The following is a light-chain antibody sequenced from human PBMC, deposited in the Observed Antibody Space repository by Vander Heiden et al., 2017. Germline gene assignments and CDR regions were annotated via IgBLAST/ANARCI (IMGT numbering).Light chain of an antibody. CDR2: DDS. CDR3: QVWDDSSDHRV. V-gene: IGLV3-21*02. CDR1: NIVSKS. J-gene: IGLJ3*02. Sequence: SYVLTQPPALSVAPGQTARTTCGGNNIVSKSVHWYQQKPGQAPVLVLYDDSDRPSGIPERFSGSNSGNTATLTISRVEAGDEADFYCQVWDDSSDHRVFGGGTKLTVL.